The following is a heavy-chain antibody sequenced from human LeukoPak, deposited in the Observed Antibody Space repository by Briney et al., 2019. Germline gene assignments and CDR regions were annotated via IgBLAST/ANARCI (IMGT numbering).Heavy chain of an antibody. D-gene: IGHD3-22*01. CDR3: ARPGGYDSSGYLPGY. CDR1: GFTLSPYG. V-gene: IGHV3-21*01. CDR2: ISSSSTYI. J-gene: IGHJ4*02. Sequence: GGSLRLSCAASGFTLSPYGMNWVRQAPGKGLEWVSAISSSSTYIYYADSVKGRFTISRDNAKNSLYLQMNSLRAEDTAVYYCARPGGYDSSGYLPGYWGQGTLVTVSS.